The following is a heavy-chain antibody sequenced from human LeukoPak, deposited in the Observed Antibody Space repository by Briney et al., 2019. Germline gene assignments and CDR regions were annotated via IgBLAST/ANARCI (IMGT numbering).Heavy chain of an antibody. CDR3: ARDFTMVRGARGLNWFDP. D-gene: IGHD3-10*01. CDR1: GGSISSYY. CDR2: IYTSGST. Sequence: SETLSLTCTVSGGSISSYYWSWIRQPAGKGLEWIGRIYTSGSTNYNPSLKSRVTMSVDTSKNQFSLKLSSVTAADTAGYYCARDFTMVRGARGLNWFDPWGQGTLVTVSS. J-gene: IGHJ5*02. V-gene: IGHV4-4*07.